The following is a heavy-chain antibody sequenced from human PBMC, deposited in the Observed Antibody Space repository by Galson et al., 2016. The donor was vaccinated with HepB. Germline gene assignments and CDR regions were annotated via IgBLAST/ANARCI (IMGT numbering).Heavy chain of an antibody. J-gene: IGHJ6*02. Sequence: SVKVSCKASDHTFSSYGISWVRQAPGQGLEWMGWISAYNGNTNYAQKLQGRVVMTTDTSTSTAYMELRSLRSDDTAVYYCAGGPFWSGYGSAPGGYGMDVWGQGTTVTVSS. CDR2: ISAYNGNT. CDR1: DHTFSSYG. D-gene: IGHD3-3*01. CDR3: AGGPFWSGYGSAPGGYGMDV. V-gene: IGHV1-18*01.